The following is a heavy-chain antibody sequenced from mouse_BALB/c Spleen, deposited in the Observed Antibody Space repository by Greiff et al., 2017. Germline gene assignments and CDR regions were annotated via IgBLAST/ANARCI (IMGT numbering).Heavy chain of an antibody. Sequence: EVQRVESGGGLVKPGGSLKLSCAASGFTFSDYYMYWVRQTPEKRLEWVATISDGGSYTYYPDSVKGRFTISRDNAKNNLYLQMSSLKSEDTAMYYCARDSYGNYGAYWGQGTLVTVSA. CDR3: ARDSYGNYGAY. V-gene: IGHV5-4*02. CDR1: GFTFSDYY. D-gene: IGHD2-10*02. J-gene: IGHJ3*01. CDR2: ISDGGSYT.